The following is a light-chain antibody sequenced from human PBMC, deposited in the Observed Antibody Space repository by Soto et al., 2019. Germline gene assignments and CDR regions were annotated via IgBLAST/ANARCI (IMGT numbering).Light chain of an antibody. V-gene: IGKV3-15*01. CDR1: QSVGNN. Sequence: EIVVTQSPATLSVSPGERATLSCRASQSVGNNFAWYQQKPGQAPRLLIFATSTRATGVPARSRGCGSGTDFTLTISRMQSDDFAVYYCQQYGDSPLTFGGGAKVEIE. CDR3: QQYGDSPLT. CDR2: ATS. J-gene: IGKJ4*01.